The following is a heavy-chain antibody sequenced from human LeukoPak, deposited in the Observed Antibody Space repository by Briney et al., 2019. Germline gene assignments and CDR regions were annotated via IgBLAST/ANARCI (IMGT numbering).Heavy chain of an antibody. D-gene: IGHD2-2*02. CDR1: GFTFSSYW. J-gene: IGHJ4*02. CDR2: IKQDGSEK. CDR3: ARHFVEGAIVDY. V-gene: IGHV3-7*01. Sequence: GGSLRPSCAASGFTFSSYWMSWVRQAPGKGLEWVANIKQDGSEKYYVGSVKGRFTISRDNAKNSLYLQMNSLRAEDTAVYYCARHFVEGAIVDYWGQGTLVTVSS.